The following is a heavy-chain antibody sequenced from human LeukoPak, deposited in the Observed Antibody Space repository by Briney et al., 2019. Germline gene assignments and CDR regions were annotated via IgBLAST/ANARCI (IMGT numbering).Heavy chain of an antibody. Sequence: GGSLRLSCAASGFTFSSYDMHWVRHATGKGLEWVSAIGTAGDTYYPGSVKGRFTISRENAKNSLYLQMNSLRAGDTAVYYCARAIAAASYGMDVWGQGTTVTVSS. D-gene: IGHD6-13*01. CDR3: ARAIAAASYGMDV. J-gene: IGHJ6*02. V-gene: IGHV3-13*01. CDR1: GFTFSSYD. CDR2: IGTAGDT.